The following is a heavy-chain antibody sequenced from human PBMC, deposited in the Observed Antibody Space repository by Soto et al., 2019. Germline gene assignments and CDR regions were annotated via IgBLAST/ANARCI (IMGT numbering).Heavy chain of an antibody. CDR3: AKSGDSGWYGDYVDGFDI. CDR2: ISFDGINK. V-gene: IGHV3-30*18. D-gene: IGHD6-19*01. J-gene: IGHJ3*02. Sequence: QVHQVESGGGVVRPGESLTLSCAASGFTFGKYGMHWVRQAPGKGLEWVTVISFDGINKDYADSVKGRFTISRDNSKNTLYLSMHSLRPEDTAVYYCAKSGDSGWYGDYVDGFDIWGQGTMVTVSS. CDR1: GFTFGKYG.